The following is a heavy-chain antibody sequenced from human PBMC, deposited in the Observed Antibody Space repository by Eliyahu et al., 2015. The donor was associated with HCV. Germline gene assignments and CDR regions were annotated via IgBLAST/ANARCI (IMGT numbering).Heavy chain of an antibody. V-gene: IGHV3-23*01. CDR3: AKATLHVVVVAVFDF. CDR1: GXTFSXXP. CDR2: ISGSGDST. D-gene: IGHD2-15*01. J-gene: IGHJ4*02. Sequence: EVQLLESGGGLVQPGGSLRLSXASXGXTFSXXPMSWXRQAPGXGREWVSAISGSGDSTYYADSVKGRFTISRDNSKNTLYLQMNNLRAEDTAIYYCAKATLHVVVVAVFDFWGQGTLVTVSS.